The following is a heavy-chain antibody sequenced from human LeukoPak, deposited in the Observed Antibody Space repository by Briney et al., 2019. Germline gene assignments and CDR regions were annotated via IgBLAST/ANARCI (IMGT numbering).Heavy chain of an antibody. J-gene: IGHJ4*02. D-gene: IGHD3-16*01. CDR3: ARFWDVGSRDH. V-gene: IGHV4-31*03. CDR2: FYYSGST. CDR1: GGSISSGGYY. Sequence: SETLSLICTVSGGSISSGGYYWSWIRQHPGKGLEWIGYFYYSGSTYYNPSLKSRVTISVDTSKNQFSLKLSSVTAADTAVYYCARFWDVGSRDHWGQGTLVTVSS.